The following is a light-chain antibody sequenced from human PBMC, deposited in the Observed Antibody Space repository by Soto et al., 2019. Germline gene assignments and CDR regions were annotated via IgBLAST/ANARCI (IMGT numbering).Light chain of an antibody. Sequence: EIVLTQSPGTLSLSPGGSATLPCRASQSVRNNYLAWYQQKPGQPPRLLIYGASTRAAGIPDRFSGSGSGTDFALTVSRLEAEDFAVYFCQQYGNSPWTFGQGTKVEIK. CDR1: QSVRNNY. V-gene: IGKV3-20*01. CDR3: QQYGNSPWT. J-gene: IGKJ1*01. CDR2: GAS.